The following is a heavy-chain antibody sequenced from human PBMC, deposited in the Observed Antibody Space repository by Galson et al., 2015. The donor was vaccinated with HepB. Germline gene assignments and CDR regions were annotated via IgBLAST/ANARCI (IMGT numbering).Heavy chain of an antibody. CDR2: IYWDDTK. V-gene: IGHV2-5*02. D-gene: IGHD4-23*01. CDR1: GLSISASGEG. CDR3: AKLGNSFFEY. J-gene: IGHJ4*02. Sequence: LVKPTQTLTLTCSLSGLSISASGEGVGWIRQPPGKALEWLSLIYWDDTKRYRPSLENRLTITKDTSKNQVVLTMTNMDPVDTGTYYCAKLGNSFFEYWGQGTLVTVSS.